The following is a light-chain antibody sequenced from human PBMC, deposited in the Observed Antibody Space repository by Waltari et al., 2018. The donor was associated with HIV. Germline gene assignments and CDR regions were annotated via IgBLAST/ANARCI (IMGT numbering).Light chain of an antibody. Sequence: QSALTPPASVSASPGQSITTSCTGTSNDIGGYEYHSWYQQYPAKAPTVIIYEVNNRPSCRSSLFSGSNSCNTASLTISGLQAEDEADYYCASYTTTNTPYVFGTGTKVTV. V-gene: IGLV2-14*01. J-gene: IGLJ1*01. CDR1: SNDIGGYEY. CDR3: ASYTTTNTPYV. CDR2: EVN.